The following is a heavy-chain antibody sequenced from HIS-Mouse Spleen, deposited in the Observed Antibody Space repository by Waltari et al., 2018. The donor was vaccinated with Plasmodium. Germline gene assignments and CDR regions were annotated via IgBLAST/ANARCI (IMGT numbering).Heavy chain of an antibody. CDR1: GFPFSRYW. Sequence: EVQLVESGGGLVQPGGSLSLSCAASGFPFSRYWVSWVRQAPGKGLEWVANIKQDGSEKYYVDSVKGRFTISRDNAKNSLYLQMNSLRAEDTAVYYCASSWYWYFDLWGRGTLVTVSS. J-gene: IGHJ2*01. V-gene: IGHV3-7*01. CDR3: ASSWYWYFDL. CDR2: IKQDGSEK. D-gene: IGHD6-13*01.